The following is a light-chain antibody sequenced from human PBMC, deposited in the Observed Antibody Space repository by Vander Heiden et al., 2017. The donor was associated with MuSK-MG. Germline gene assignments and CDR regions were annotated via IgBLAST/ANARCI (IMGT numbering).Light chain of an antibody. CDR2: AAT. CDR1: QTINTF. CDR3: QHAADIPLT. J-gene: IGKJ4*01. Sequence: DIQMTQSPSSLSASVGDRITIICRASQTINTFLNWYKQKPGKAPKLLIYAATSLQAGVPSRFSGSGSGTDFTFTISNLQPEDFASYFCQHAADIPLTFGGGTKV. V-gene: IGKV1-39*01.